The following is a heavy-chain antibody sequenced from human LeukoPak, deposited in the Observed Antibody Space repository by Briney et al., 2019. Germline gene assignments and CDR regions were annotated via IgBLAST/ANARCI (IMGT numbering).Heavy chain of an antibody. CDR1: GGSLSSYY. Sequence: PSETLSLTCTVSGGSLSSYYWSWIRQPPGKGLEWIGYIYYRGSTNYNPSLKSRVTISVDTSKNQFSLKLSSVTAADTAVYYCARHVTGYYFDSWGQGTLVTVSS. V-gene: IGHV4-59*08. CDR3: ARHVTGYYFDS. J-gene: IGHJ4*02. D-gene: IGHD1-14*01. CDR2: IYYRGST.